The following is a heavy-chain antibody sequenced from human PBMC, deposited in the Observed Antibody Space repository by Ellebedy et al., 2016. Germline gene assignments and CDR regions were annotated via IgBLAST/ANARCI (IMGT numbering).Heavy chain of an antibody. CDR3: ARLQMYYYDSSGYAFDP. V-gene: IGHV4-59*08. D-gene: IGHD3-22*01. Sequence: GSLRLSCTVSGGSISSYYWSWIRQPPGKGLEWIGYMFYSGSTNYNPSLKSRVTISVDTSKNQFSLKLSSVTAADTAVYYCARLQMYYYDSSGYAFDPWGQGTLVTVSS. CDR1: GGSISSYY. CDR2: MFYSGST. J-gene: IGHJ5*02.